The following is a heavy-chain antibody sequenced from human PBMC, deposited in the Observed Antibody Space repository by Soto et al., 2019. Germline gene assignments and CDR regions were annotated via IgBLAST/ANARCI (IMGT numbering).Heavy chain of an antibody. D-gene: IGHD1-7*01. CDR3: ARCRQLELRSDAFDI. CDR2: INPNSGGT. J-gene: IGHJ3*02. Sequence: ASVKVSCKASGYTFTGYYMHWVRQAPGQGLEWMGWINPNSGGTNYAQKFQGWVTMTRDTSISTAYMELSRLRSDDTAVYYCARCRQLELRSDAFDIWGQGTMVTVSS. CDR1: GYTFTGYY. V-gene: IGHV1-2*04.